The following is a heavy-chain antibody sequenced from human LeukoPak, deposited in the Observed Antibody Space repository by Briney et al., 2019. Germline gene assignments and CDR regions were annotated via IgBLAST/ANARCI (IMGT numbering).Heavy chain of an antibody. D-gene: IGHD3-10*01. CDR1: GFAFSSYE. CDR3: ARDPKTYYYGSGRYHNPSYFDY. V-gene: IGHV3-48*03. J-gene: IGHJ4*02. Sequence: GGSLRLSCVASGFAFSSYEMNWVRQAPGKGLECVSYIASSDRSRYYADSVKGRFTISRDNAKNSLYLQMNSLSAEDTATYYCARDPKTYYYGSGRYHNPSYFDYWGQGTLVTVSS. CDR2: IASSDRSR.